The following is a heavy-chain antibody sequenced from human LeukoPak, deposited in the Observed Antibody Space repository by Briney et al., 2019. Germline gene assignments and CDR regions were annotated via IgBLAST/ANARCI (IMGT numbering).Heavy chain of an antibody. CDR1: GFTFSSYA. CDR3: ARVLIAAAGTFDY. CDR2: ISYDGSNK. D-gene: IGHD6-13*01. V-gene: IGHV3-30*04. J-gene: IGHJ4*02. Sequence: GGSLRLSCAASGFTFSSYAMHWVRQAPGKGLEWVAVISYDGSNKYYADSVKGRFTISRDNSKNTLYLQMNSLRAEDTAVYYCARVLIAAAGTFDYWGQGTLVTVSS.